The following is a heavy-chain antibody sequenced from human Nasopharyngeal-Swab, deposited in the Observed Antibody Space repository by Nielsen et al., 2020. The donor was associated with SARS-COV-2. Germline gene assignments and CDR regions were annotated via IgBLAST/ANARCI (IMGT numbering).Heavy chain of an antibody. CDR2: IYYSGST. J-gene: IGHJ3*02. Sequence: SETLSLTCTVSGASINSRDYYWSWIRQPPGKGLEWIGYIYYSGSTYYDPSLKSRVTISMDTSKNHFSLNMTSVSAAETAVYDCARDTNYGGESLSGTFDIWGQGTMVTVSS. CDR3: ARDTNYGGESLSGTFDI. D-gene: IGHD4-23*01. CDR1: GASINSRDYY. V-gene: IGHV4-30-4*01.